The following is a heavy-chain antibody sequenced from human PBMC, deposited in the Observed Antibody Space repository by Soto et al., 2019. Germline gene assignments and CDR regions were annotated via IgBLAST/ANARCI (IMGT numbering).Heavy chain of an antibody. CDR3: ARDNSYSGTLV. CDR1: GGSISSGGYY. V-gene: IGHV4-31*03. Sequence: PSETLSLTCTVSGGSISSGGYYWSWIRQLPGKGLEWIGNIYPSGNTYYNPSLKSRVTMSVNTSKNQFSLNLSSVTAADTALYYCARDNSYSGTLVWGQGTQVTVSS. D-gene: IGHD1-26*01. CDR2: IYPSGNT. J-gene: IGHJ4*01.